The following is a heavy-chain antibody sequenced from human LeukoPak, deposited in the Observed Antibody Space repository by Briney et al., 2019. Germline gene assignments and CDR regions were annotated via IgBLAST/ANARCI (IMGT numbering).Heavy chain of an antibody. V-gene: IGHV1-24*01. CDR1: GYTLTELS. CDR2: FDPEDGET. CDR3: VRAPAGLETYYFDY. D-gene: IGHD2-2*01. J-gene: IGHJ4*02. Sequence: ASVKVSCKVSGYTLTELSMHWVRQAPGKGLEWMGGFDPEDGETIYAQKFQGRVTMTRNTSISTVYMELSSLRFEDTAVYYCVRAPAGLETYYFDYWGQGTLVTVSS.